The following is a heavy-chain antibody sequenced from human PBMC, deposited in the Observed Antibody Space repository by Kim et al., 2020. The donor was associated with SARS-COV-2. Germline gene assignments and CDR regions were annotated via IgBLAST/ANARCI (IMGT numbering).Heavy chain of an antibody. J-gene: IGHJ4*02. V-gene: IGHV4-59*01. D-gene: IGHD3-10*01. Sequence: SETLSLTCTVSGGSISSYYWSWIRQPPGKGLEWIGYIYYTGSTNSNPSLKSRVTISVDTSKNQFSLKLRSVIDADTAVYYCAGGAGAANPHYFAYWGQGTLVTVSS. CDR3: AGGAGAANPHYFAY. CDR2: IYYTGST. CDR1: GGSISSYY.